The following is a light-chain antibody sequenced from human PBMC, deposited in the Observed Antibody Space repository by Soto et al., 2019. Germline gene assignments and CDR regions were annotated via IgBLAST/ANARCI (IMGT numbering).Light chain of an antibody. CDR1: QTVNRYD. CDR3: QQYARSPLA. V-gene: IGKV3-20*01. J-gene: IGKJ4*01. CDR2: GGS. Sequence: SQSPCTPSSSPGERATLSCRASQTVNRYDIAWYQQKPGLAPRHLVYGGSNTATGMHDRFSGGASGTDFSHPIHSLEPEDCGVYFCQQYARSPLASGGGNKVDIK.